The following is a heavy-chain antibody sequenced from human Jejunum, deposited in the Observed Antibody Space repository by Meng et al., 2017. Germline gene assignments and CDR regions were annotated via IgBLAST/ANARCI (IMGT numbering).Heavy chain of an antibody. CDR3: AKNNWFDP. V-gene: IGHV4-34*01. Sequence: QVQLQQWGAGLLKPWETLPLTCVVSGGSFSSYYWSLIRQPPGKGLEWIGEISHSGDTKYNPSLMSRVTISADTSKNQFSLKLTSVTAADTAVYYCAKNNWFDPWGQGTLVTVSS. CDR1: GGSFSSYY. J-gene: IGHJ5*02. CDR2: ISHSGDT.